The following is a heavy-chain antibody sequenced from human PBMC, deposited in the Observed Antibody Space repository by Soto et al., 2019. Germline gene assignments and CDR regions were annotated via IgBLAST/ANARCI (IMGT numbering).Heavy chain of an antibody. Sequence: SETLSLTXTVSGGSIRGYSWSWIRQSPGKGLEYIGYISNSGSTNYNPSLKTRLTISVDTSKNQFSLKLRSLTAADTAVYYCARDVLGYCTSTSCFYGLDVWGPGTTVTVSS. CDR1: GGSIRGYS. CDR3: ARDVLGYCTSTSCFYGLDV. J-gene: IGHJ6*02. D-gene: IGHD2-2*01. V-gene: IGHV4-59*01. CDR2: ISNSGST.